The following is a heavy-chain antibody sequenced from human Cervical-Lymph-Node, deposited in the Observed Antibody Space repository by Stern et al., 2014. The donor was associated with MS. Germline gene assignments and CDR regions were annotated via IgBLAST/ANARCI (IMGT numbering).Heavy chain of an antibody. V-gene: IGHV1-69*01. CDR2: LIPIFGTA. Sequence: VQLVQSGAEVKKPGSSVTVSCKASGGTFSSYAISWVRQAPGQGLEWMGGLIPIFGTANYAQKFQGRVTITADESTSTAYMELSSLRSEDTAVYYCASNIVVVTAGAFDIWGQGTMVTVSS. CDR3: ASNIVVVTAGAFDI. D-gene: IGHD2-21*02. J-gene: IGHJ3*02. CDR1: GGTFSSYA.